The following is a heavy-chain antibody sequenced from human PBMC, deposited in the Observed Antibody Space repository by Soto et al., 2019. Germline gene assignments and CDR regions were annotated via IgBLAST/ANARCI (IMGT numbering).Heavy chain of an antibody. CDR3: AREMMGLDV. CDR2: IWYDGSKE. J-gene: IGHJ6*02. V-gene: IGHV3-33*01. D-gene: IGHD3-16*01. Sequence: VQLVESGGGVVQPGRSLRLSCEASGFTFSSYGMHWVRQAPGKGLEWVAIIWYDGSKEYYADSVEGRFTISRDNSKNTVYLQVNSLRVEDTAVYYCAREMMGLDVWGQGTTVTV. CDR1: GFTFSSYG.